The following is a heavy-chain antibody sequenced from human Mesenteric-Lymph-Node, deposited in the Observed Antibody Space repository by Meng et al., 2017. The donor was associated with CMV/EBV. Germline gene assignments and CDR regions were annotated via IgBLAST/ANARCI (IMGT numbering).Heavy chain of an antibody. CDR1: GGTFSGYY. V-gene: IGHV4-34*01. J-gene: IGHJ4*02. D-gene: IGHD4-23*01. CDR3: ARHQRWLKSEGGFNY. CDR2: INHSGST. Sequence: QVRLRQWGAGLFKPSETRPPPCAVQGGTFSGYYWSWIRQPPGKGLEWIGEINHSGSTNYNPSLKSRVTISVDTSKNQFSLKLSSVTAADTAVYYCARHQRWLKSEGGFNYWGQGTLVTVSS.